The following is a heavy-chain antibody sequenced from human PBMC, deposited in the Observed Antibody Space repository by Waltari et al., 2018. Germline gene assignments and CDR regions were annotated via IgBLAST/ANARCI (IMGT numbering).Heavy chain of an antibody. CDR2: IKSDGSDS. V-gene: IGHV3-74*01. Sequence: EVQLVESGGGLVQPGGSLRLSCAASGLNFGSVWMHWVRQAPGKGPVWVSRIKSDGSDSDYAHSVKGRFTISLDNDKDTLYLQMNSLRAEDTAVYYCARDNWGPAYWGQGTLVTVPS. D-gene: IGHD7-27*01. J-gene: IGHJ4*02. CDR1: GLNFGSVW. CDR3: ARDNWGPAY.